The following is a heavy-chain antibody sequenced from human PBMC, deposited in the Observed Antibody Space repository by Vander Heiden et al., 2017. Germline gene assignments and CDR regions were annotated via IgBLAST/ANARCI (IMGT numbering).Heavy chain of an antibody. D-gene: IGHD3-22*01. CDR3: AWLNYYDSSGHDAFDI. Sequence: QVQLVESGGGVVQPGRSLRLSCAASGFTFSSYGMHWVRQAPGKGVEWVAVIWYDGSNKYYADSVKGRFTISRDNSKNTLYLQMNSLRAEDTAVYYCAWLNYYDSSGHDAFDIWGQGTMVTVSS. CDR1: GFTFSSYG. V-gene: IGHV3-33*01. CDR2: IWYDGSNK. J-gene: IGHJ3*02.